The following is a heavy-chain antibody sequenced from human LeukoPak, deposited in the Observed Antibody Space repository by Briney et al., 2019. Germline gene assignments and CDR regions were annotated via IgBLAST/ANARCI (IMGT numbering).Heavy chain of an antibody. Sequence: GGSLRLSCAASGFTFSSHSMNWVRQAPGKGLEWVAVISYDGSNKYYADSVKGRFTISRDNSKNTLYLQMNSLRAEDTAVYYCASQLSTLSSGATQDDYWGQGTLVTVSS. V-gene: IGHV3-30*03. CDR3: ASQLSTLSSGATQDDY. CDR2: ISYDGSNK. D-gene: IGHD5-24*01. J-gene: IGHJ4*02. CDR1: GFTFSSHS.